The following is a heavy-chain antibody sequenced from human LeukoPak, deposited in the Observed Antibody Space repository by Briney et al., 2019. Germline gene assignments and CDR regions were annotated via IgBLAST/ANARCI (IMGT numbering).Heavy chain of an antibody. D-gene: IGHD3-22*01. CDR3: ARDVRGYYYDSSGYHTTSYYYYYYMDV. CDR2: IYTSGST. Sequence: KPSQTLSLTCTVSGGSISSGSYYWSWIRQPAGKGLEWIGRIYTSGSTNYNPSLKSRVSISVDTSKNPFSLKLSSVTAADTAVYYCARDVRGYYYDSSGYHTTSYYYYYYMDVWGKGTTVTVSS. CDR1: GGSISSGSYY. J-gene: IGHJ6*03. V-gene: IGHV4-61*02.